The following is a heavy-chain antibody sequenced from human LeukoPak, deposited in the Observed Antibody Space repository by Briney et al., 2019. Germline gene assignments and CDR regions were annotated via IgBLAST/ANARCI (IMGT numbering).Heavy chain of an antibody. Sequence: GGSLRLSCAASGFTFRSYAMSWVRQAPGKGLEWVSAISGSGGSTYYADSVKGRFTISRDNSKNTLYLQMNSLRAEDTAVYYCAKAGSSGSGYFDYWGQGTLVTVSS. J-gene: IGHJ4*02. CDR1: GFTFRSYA. V-gene: IGHV3-23*01. D-gene: IGHD6-19*01. CDR2: ISGSGGST. CDR3: AKAGSSGSGYFDY.